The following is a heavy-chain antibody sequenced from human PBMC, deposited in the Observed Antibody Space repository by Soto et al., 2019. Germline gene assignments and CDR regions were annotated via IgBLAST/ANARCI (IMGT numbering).Heavy chain of an antibody. V-gene: IGHV3-74*01. Sequence: EVQLVESGGGLVQPGGSLRLSCAASGFTFSTYWMHWVRQPPGKGLVWVSRINSDGSNTAYADSVKGRFTISRDNAQSTLYLQMNGLRAEDTAVYYCARDPLIGTTDYGLDVWGQGTTVSVSS. D-gene: IGHD1-7*01. J-gene: IGHJ6*02. CDR2: INSDGSNT. CDR3: ARDPLIGTTDYGLDV. CDR1: GFTFSTYW.